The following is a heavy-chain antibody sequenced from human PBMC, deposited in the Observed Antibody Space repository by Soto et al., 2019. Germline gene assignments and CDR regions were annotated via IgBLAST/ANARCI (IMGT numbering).Heavy chain of an antibody. Sequence: LKISCQAFEYSFPIYWISWVRHLPGAGLEWMGRIDPSDSFATYDPSFQGHVTISVDKSTRIVYLQWRSLKASDTATYYCARHQSGSGNSNFDFWGQGTPVTVSS. CDR1: EYSFPIYW. D-gene: IGHD3-10*01. J-gene: IGHJ4*02. CDR3: ARHQSGSGNSNFDF. V-gene: IGHV5-10-1*01. CDR2: IDPSDSFA.